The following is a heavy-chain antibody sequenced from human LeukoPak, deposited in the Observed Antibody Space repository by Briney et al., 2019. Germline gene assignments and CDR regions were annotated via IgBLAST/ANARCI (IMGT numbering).Heavy chain of an antibody. CDR1: GGSISSYY. Sequence: PSETLSLTCTVSGGSISSYYWSWIRQPPGKGLEWIGYIYYSGSTNYNPSLKSRVTISVDTSKNQFSLKLSSVTAADTAVYYCARAPEGDYVISRVNYFDYWGHGTLVTVSS. D-gene: IGHD4-17*01. V-gene: IGHV4-59*01. CDR2: IYYSGST. CDR3: ARAPEGDYVISRVNYFDY. J-gene: IGHJ4*01.